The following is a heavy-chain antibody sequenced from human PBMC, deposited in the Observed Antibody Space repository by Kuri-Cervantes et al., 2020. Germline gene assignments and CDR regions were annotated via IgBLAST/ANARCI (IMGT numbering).Heavy chain of an antibody. Sequence: GESLKISCAASAFTFSVYTLHWVRQAPGKGLEWVAVISNDGASKYYADSVKGRFTISRDNSKNRLYLQMNSLRLEDTAVYYCAKCEGGYRPDYWGQGTLVTVSS. CDR2: ISNDGASK. V-gene: IGHV3-30-3*02. D-gene: IGHD3-16*02. J-gene: IGHJ4*02. CDR1: AFTFSVYT. CDR3: AKCEGGYRPDY.